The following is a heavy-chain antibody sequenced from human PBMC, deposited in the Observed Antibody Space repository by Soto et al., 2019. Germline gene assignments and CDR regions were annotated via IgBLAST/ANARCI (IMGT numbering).Heavy chain of an antibody. D-gene: IGHD3-22*01. CDR3: ARERRDYDSSGYSGIDY. V-gene: IGHV1-2*02. CDR2: VNPNSGGT. CDR1: GYTFTGYD. Sequence: ASVKVSCKASGYTFTGYDMHWVRQAPGQGLEWMGWVNPNSGGTNYAQKLQGRVTMTRDTSISTAYMELSRLRSDDTAVYYCARERRDYDSSGYSGIDYWGQGTLVTVSS. J-gene: IGHJ4*02.